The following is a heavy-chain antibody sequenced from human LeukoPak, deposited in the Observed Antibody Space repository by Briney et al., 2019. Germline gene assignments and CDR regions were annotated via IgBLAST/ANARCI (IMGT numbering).Heavy chain of an antibody. V-gene: IGHV4-34*01. CDR2: IKHSGST. CDR1: GGSFSGYY. Sequence: SESLSLTCAVDGGSFSGYYWSWVRQPPGKGLEWIGEIKHSGSTNYNPSLTRRVNISVDQSKNQFSLKLSSVPAEDTAVYYCARTRRLGYCSGGSCYSGGFAGWGQGTLVTVSS. J-gene: IGHJ4*02. CDR3: ARTRRLGYCSGGSCYSGGFAG. D-gene: IGHD2-15*01.